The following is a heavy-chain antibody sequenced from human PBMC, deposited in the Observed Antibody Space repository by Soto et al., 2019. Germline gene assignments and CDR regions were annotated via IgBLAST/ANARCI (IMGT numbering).Heavy chain of an antibody. V-gene: IGHV3-23*05. CDR1: GLPHSNFA. J-gene: IGHJ5*02. Sequence: PGGSLRLSCSASGLPHSNFAMMWVRQAPGKGLECVSGIYGSGRGIEYADSVKGRFTISRDNAKRSLYLQMMSLTAEDTAIYYCVRGGGGGLFDPWGQGTMVTVSS. CDR3: VRGGGGGLFDP. CDR2: IYGSGRGI. D-gene: IGHD2-15*01.